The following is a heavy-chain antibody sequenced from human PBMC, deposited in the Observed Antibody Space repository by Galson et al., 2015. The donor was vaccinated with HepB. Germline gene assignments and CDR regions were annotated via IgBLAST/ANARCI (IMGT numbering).Heavy chain of an antibody. CDR1: GFTFSHYG. Sequence: SLRLSCAASGFTFSHYGMHWVRQAPGTGLGWVALISYDGSSKYYGDSVRGRFTISRDNSKNTLYLQMNSLRAEDTAVYYCAKDTKGHNYFDTIGYMDFWGQGALVTVSS. CDR2: ISYDGSSK. CDR3: AKDTKGHNYFDTIGYMDF. D-gene: IGHD3-22*01. J-gene: IGHJ4*02. V-gene: IGHV3-30*18.